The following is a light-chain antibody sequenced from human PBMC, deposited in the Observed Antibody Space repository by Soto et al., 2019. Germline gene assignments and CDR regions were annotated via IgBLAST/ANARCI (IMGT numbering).Light chain of an antibody. CDR3: QQYYSVPHT. CDR1: QIIFESGDNKNY. CDR2: WGS. V-gene: IGKV4-1*01. J-gene: IGKJ2*01. Sequence: DIAMTQSPDSLAVSLGETATITCRSSQIIFESGDNKNYMAWYQQQPGQPPKLLISWGSVREVGVPDRFTGSGSGTDFTLTISSLQPEDVAVYYCQQYYSVPHTFGQGTKLEIK.